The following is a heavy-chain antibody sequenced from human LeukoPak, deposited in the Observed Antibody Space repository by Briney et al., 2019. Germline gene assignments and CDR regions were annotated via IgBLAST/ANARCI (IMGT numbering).Heavy chain of an antibody. J-gene: IGHJ4*02. Sequence: GGSLRLSCAASGFTVSSYSMNWVRQAPGKGLEWVSSISSSSSYIYYADSVKGRFTISRDNAKNSLYLQMNSLRAEDTAVYYCARDPSVIAVAGPVDYWGQGTLVTVSS. CDR3: ARDPSVIAVAGPVDY. CDR2: ISSSSSYI. CDR1: GFTVSSYS. D-gene: IGHD6-19*01. V-gene: IGHV3-21*01.